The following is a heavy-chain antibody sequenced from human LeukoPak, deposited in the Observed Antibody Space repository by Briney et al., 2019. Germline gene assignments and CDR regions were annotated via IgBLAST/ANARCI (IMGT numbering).Heavy chain of an antibody. V-gene: IGHV4-39*01. Sequence: NPPQTLSLTCAVSGGSISSSTSYWGWIRQPPGKGLEWIGRIYYSGSTFYNPSLKSRVTISVDTSKNQFSLRLSSVTAADTAVYYCARHGSTDYFDYWGQGTLVTVSS. CDR1: GGSISSSTSY. CDR3: ARHGSTDYFDY. CDR2: IYYSGST. D-gene: IGHD2-2*03. J-gene: IGHJ4*02.